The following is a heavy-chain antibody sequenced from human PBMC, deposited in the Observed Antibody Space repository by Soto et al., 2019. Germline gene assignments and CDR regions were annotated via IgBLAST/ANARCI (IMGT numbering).Heavy chain of an antibody. D-gene: IGHD3-10*01. CDR3: AKEGVWFGELGGFDY. J-gene: IGHJ4*02. CDR2: ISWNSGSI. CDR1: GFTFDDYA. V-gene: IGHV3-9*01. Sequence: GGSLRLSCAASGFTFDDYAMHWVRQAPGKGLEWVSGISWNSGSIGYADSVKGRFTISGDNAKNSLYLQMSSLRAEDTALYYCAKEGVWFGELGGFDYWGQGTLVTSPQ.